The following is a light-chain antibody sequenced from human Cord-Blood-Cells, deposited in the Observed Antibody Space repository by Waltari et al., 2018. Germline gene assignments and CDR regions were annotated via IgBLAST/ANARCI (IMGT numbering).Light chain of an antibody. J-gene: IGLJ2*01. CDR1: SSDVGGYNF. Sequence: QSALTQPRPVSGSPGQSVTISCTGTSSDVGGYNFVSWYQQPPGKAPKLMIYDVSKRPSGVPDRFSGSKSGNTASLTISGLQAEDEADYYCCSYAGSYVVFGGGTKLTVL. CDR2: DVS. CDR3: CSYAGSYVV. V-gene: IGLV2-11*01.